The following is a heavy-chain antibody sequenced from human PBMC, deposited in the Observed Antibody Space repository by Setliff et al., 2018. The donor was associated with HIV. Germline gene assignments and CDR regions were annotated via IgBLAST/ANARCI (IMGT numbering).Heavy chain of an antibody. CDR1: GGSNNSGSYY. Sequence: SETLSLTCSVSGGSNNSGSYYWTWIRQPAGKGLEWIGHIYTSGSTNYSPSLKSRVTISIDTSKDQLSLKLNSVTAADTAVYYCARVGGFFGEARPPPDYWGQGALVTVSS. V-gene: IGHV4-61*09. CDR2: IYTSGST. D-gene: IGHD3-10*01. J-gene: IGHJ4*02. CDR3: ARVGGFFGEARPPPDY.